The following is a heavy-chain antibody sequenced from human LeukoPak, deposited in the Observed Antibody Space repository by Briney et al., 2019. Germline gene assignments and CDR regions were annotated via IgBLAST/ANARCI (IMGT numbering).Heavy chain of an antibody. Sequence: PGGSLRLSCAASGFTFSSYWMSWVRQAPGKGLEWVANIKQDGSEKYYVDSVKGRFTISRDNAKNSLYLQMNSLRAEDTAVYYCASAPMPSYYNVGIDYWGQGTLVTVSS. CDR1: GFTFSSYW. D-gene: IGHD3-10*01. J-gene: IGHJ4*02. CDR3: ASAPMPSYYNVGIDY. V-gene: IGHV3-7*01. CDR2: IKQDGSEK.